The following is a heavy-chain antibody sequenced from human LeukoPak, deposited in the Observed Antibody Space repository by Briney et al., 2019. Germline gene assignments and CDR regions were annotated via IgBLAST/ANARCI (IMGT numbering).Heavy chain of an antibody. V-gene: IGHV4-4*09. Sequence: SETLSLTCTVSGGSTSGGYWSWIRQPPGRGLEWIGYVYTSGSTNYNPSLKSRVTISVDTSKSQFALKLSSVTAADTAVYYCAKSSFDYSPYSSSYLTLGGRGALATVSS. CDR1: GGSTSGGY. CDR2: VYTSGST. D-gene: IGHD4-11*01. CDR3: AKSSFDYSPYSSSYLTL. J-gene: IGHJ4*02.